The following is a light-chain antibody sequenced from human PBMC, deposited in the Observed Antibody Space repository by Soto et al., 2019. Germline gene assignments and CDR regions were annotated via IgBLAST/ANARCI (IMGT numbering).Light chain of an antibody. V-gene: IGLV1-40*01. CDR2: GNS. J-gene: IGLJ1*01. CDR3: PSFDSSLSEV. Sequence: QSVLTQPPSVSGAPGQRVTISCTGSSSNIGAGYDVHWYQQLPGTAPKLLIYGNSNRPSGVPDRFSGSKSGTSASLAITGLQAEDEADYYCPSFDSSLSEVCGTGTKLTVL. CDR1: SSNIGAGYD.